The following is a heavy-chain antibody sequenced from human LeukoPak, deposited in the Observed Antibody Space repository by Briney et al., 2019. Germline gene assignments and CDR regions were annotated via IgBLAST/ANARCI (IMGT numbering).Heavy chain of an antibody. CDR3: ARARWELSILDY. J-gene: IGHJ4*02. CDR2: INHSGST. V-gene: IGHV4-34*01. CDR1: GGSFSGYY. Sequence: SETLSLTCAVYGGSFSGYYWSWIRQPPGEGLEWIGEINHSGSTNYNPSLKSRVTISVDTSKNQFSLKLSSVTAADTAVYYCARARWELSILDYWGQGTLVTVSS. D-gene: IGHD1-26*01.